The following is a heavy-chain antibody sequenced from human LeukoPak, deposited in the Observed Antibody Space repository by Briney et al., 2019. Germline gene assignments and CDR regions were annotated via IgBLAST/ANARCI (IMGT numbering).Heavy chain of an antibody. J-gene: IGHJ4*02. D-gene: IGHD3-22*01. V-gene: IGHV4-30-4*01. Sequence: PSETLSLTCTVSGGSISSGDYYWSWIRRPPGKGLEWIGYIYYSGSTYYNPSLKSRVTISVDTSKNQFSLKLSSVTAADTAVYYCARDVSGDYYDSSGYFDYWGQGTLVTVSS. CDR1: GGSISSGDYY. CDR2: IYYSGST. CDR3: ARDVSGDYYDSSGYFDY.